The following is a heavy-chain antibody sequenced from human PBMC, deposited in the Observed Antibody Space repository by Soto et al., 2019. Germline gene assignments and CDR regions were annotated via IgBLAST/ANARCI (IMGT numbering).Heavy chain of an antibody. J-gene: IGHJ4*02. V-gene: IGHV3-21*06. CDR1: GFTFTRYS. D-gene: IGHD7-27*01. Sequence: GGSLRLSCAASGFTFTRYSMNCVRQAPGKGLEWVSSISSTTNYIYYGDSMKGRFTISRDNAKNSLYLEMNSLRAEDTAVYYCPRESEDLTSNFDYWGQGTPVTVSS. CDR3: PRESEDLTSNFDY. CDR2: ISSTTNYI.